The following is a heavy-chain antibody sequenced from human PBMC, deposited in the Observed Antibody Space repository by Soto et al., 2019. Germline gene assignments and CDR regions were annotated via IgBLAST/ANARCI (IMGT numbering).Heavy chain of an antibody. D-gene: IGHD1-1*01. CDR1: GFIFRRYW. CDR2: IKLDGREK. J-gene: IGHJ4*02. CDR3: MRELDGYGRFDD. Sequence: GGSLRLSCSASGFIFRRYWLAWVRQGPGKGLEWVATIKLDGREKNYLDSVQGRFTISSDDAENSMSLQMTILRGEDTAVYFCMRELDGYGRFDDWGLGTPVTVSS. V-gene: IGHV3-7*01.